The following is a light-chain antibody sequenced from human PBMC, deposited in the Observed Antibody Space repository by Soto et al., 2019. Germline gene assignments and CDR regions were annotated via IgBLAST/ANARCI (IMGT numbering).Light chain of an antibody. V-gene: IGLV1-47*01. J-gene: IGLJ2*01. Sequence: QSVLTQPPSASGTPGQRVTISCSGSTSSIGSNYVYWYQQLPGTAPKLLIYSNNQRPSGVPDRFSGSKSGTSASLAISGLRSEDEADSQCAAWDDSLSGLVFGGGTKVTVL. CDR2: SNN. CDR3: AAWDDSLSGLV. CDR1: TSSIGSNY.